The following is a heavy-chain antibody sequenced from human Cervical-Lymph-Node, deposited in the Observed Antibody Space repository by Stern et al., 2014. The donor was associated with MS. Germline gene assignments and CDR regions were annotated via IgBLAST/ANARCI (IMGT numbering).Heavy chain of an antibody. CDR3: AKEASGGVGMDV. CDR2: ISWNSGSI. CDR1: GFTFDDYA. V-gene: IGHV3-9*01. Sequence: VQLVESGGGLVQPGRSLRLSCAASGFTFDDYAMHWVRQAPGKGLEWGSGISWNSGSIGYADSVKGRFTISRDNAKNSLYLQMNSLRAEDTALYYCAKEASGGVGMDVWGQGTTVTVSS. D-gene: IGHD5-12*01. J-gene: IGHJ6*02.